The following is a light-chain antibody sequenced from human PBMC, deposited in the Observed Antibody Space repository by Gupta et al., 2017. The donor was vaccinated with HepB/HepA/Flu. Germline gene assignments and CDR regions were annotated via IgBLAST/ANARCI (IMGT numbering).Light chain of an antibody. V-gene: IGLV1-44*01. CDR2: YNE. CDR3: AAGDTSRNVVV. Sequence: QSVLTQSTSVSGTPGQRVTISCSGSSSNVGRNNVNWYQQPPGTAPKLLIYYNEERPSGVPERISGSKSGTSASLAISGLQSEDETDYYCAAGDTSRNVVVFGGGTKLTVL. CDR1: SSNVGRNN. J-gene: IGLJ2*01.